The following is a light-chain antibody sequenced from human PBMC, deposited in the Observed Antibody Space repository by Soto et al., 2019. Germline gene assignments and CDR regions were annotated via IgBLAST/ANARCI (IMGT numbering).Light chain of an antibody. V-gene: IGLV1-44*01. CDR1: SSNIGSNT. CDR2: NNN. Sequence: QSVLTQPPSASGTPGQRVTISCSGSSSNIGSNTVYWYQQLPGTPPKLLIYNNNQRPSGVPDRFSGSKSGTSASLAISGLQSEDETDYYCAAWDDSLNAVLFGGGTKLTVL. J-gene: IGLJ2*01. CDR3: AAWDDSLNAVL.